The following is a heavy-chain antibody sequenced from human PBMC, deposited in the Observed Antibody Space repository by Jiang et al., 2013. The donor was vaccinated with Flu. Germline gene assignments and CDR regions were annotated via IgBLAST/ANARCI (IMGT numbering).Heavy chain of an antibody. V-gene: IGHV3-30-3*01. J-gene: IGHJ4*02. CDR1: GFTFSNSI. Sequence: SGGGVVQPEGSLRLSCADSGFTFSNSIIHWVRQAPGKGLEWVALISGDGSSKIYADSVKDRFTISRDNSKNTVSLQMNSLRGEDTAVYYCAREGGSSGHAGYFDYWGQGTLVTVSP. CDR3: AREGGSSGHAGYFDY. D-gene: IGHD5-12*01. CDR2: ISGDGSSK.